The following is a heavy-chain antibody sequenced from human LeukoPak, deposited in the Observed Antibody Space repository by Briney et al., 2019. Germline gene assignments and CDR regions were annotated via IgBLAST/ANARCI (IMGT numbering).Heavy chain of an antibody. Sequence: ASVKVSCKASGYTFTSYGISWVRQAPGQGLEWMGWISAYNGNTNYAQKLQARVAMTTDTSTSTAYMELRSLRSDDTAVYYCAGVQYSSSWYSWFDPWGQGTLVTVSS. CDR1: GYTFTSYG. CDR2: ISAYNGNT. J-gene: IGHJ5*02. D-gene: IGHD6-13*01. V-gene: IGHV1-18*01. CDR3: AGVQYSSSWYSWFDP.